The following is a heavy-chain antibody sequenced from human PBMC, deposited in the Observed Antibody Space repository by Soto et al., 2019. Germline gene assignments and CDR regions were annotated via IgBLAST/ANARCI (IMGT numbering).Heavy chain of an antibody. CDR1: GFTFDDYA. CDR2: INWNSGSI. J-gene: IGHJ1*01. V-gene: IGHV3-9*01. CDR3: VKDESINWYSGHFRH. D-gene: IGHD6-13*01. Sequence: EVQLVESGGGLVQPGRSLRLSCAASGFTFDDYAMHWVRQVPGKGLEWVSGINWNSGSIGYGDCVKGRFAISRDNAKNSLHLQMNSLSAEDTAFYYCVKDESINWYSGHFRHWGQGTLVTVSS.